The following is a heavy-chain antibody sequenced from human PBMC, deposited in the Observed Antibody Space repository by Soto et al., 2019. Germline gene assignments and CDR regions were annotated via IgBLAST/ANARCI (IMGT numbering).Heavy chain of an antibody. Sequence: GGSLRLSCAASGFTFSSYAMSWVRQAPGKGLEWVSAISGSGGSTYYADSVKGRFTISRDNSKNTLYLQMNSLRAEDTAVYYCAKDPEPNWNYRGVVLDYWGQGTLVTVSS. D-gene: IGHD1-7*01. V-gene: IGHV3-23*01. CDR3: AKDPEPNWNYRGVVLDY. J-gene: IGHJ4*02. CDR1: GFTFSSYA. CDR2: ISGSGGST.